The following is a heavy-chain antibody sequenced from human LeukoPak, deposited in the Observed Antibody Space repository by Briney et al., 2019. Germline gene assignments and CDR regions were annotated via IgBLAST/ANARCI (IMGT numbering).Heavy chain of an antibody. CDR3: ARHRQLYYYGSGSPGNWFDP. D-gene: IGHD3-10*01. CDR1: GGSFSGYY. CDR2: INHSGST. V-gene: IGHV4-34*01. J-gene: IGHJ5*02. Sequence: SETLSLTCAVYGGSFSGYYWSWIRQPPGKGLEWIGEINHSGSTNYNPSLKSRVTISVDTSKNQFSLKLSSVTAADTAVYYCARHRQLYYYGSGSPGNWFDPWGQGTLVTVSS.